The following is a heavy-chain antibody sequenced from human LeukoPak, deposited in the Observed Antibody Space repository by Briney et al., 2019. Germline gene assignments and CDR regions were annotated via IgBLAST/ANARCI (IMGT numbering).Heavy chain of an antibody. CDR2: IYPDDSNT. Sequence: GESLKISCQGSGYNFPIYWIGWVRQMPGQGLEWMGIIYPDDSNTIYGPSFQGQVTISADKSNNTAYLEWSSLKASDTAIYYCARQGAAGKYYYYYMDVWGKGTTVTVPS. J-gene: IGHJ6*03. V-gene: IGHV5-51*01. CDR3: ARQGAAGKYYYYYMDV. CDR1: GYNFPIYW. D-gene: IGHD6-13*01.